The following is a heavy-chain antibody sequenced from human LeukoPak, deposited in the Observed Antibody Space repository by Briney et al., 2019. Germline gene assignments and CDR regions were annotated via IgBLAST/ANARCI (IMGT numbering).Heavy chain of an antibody. CDR1: GFTFNNYG. J-gene: IGHJ4*02. D-gene: IGHD2-2*01. CDR3: AKGPLRGTAAAIDY. V-gene: IGHV3-30*18. CDR2: ISYDGRNK. Sequence: PGGSLGLSCAASGFTFNNYGMHWVRQAPGKGLEWVAVISYDGRNKHYPDSVKGRFTISRDISTDTLWLQMGSLRTEDTAVYYCAKGPLRGTAAAIDYWGQGTLVTVSS.